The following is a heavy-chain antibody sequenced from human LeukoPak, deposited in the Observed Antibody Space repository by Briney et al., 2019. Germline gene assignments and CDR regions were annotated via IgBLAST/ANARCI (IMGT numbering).Heavy chain of an antibody. Sequence: SETHSLTCTVSGGSINSYCWSWIRQPAGKRLEWIGRIYNSGSTIYNPSLKSRVTMSVDTSKNQFSLKLTSVTAADTAVYYCARGDSSSWNYFDYWGKGPLVTVSS. V-gene: IGHV4-4*07. J-gene: IGHJ4*02. D-gene: IGHD6-13*01. CDR2: IYNSGST. CDR1: GGSINSYC. CDR3: ARGDSSSWNYFDY.